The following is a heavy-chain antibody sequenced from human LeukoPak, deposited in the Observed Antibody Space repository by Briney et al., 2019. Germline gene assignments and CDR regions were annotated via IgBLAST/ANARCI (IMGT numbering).Heavy chain of an antibody. CDR2: IHSSGYT. Sequence: PSETLSLTCTVSGGSISGNYWSWIQQPPGQGLEWIAYIHSSGYTNYNPSLKSRVTISVDTSNNQFSLKVTSVTAADTAMYYCTKRQGPTSGSYDYFDPWGQGALVTVSS. V-gene: IGHV4-4*09. CDR3: TKRQGPTSGSYDYFDP. CDR1: GGSISGNY. J-gene: IGHJ5*02. D-gene: IGHD1-26*01.